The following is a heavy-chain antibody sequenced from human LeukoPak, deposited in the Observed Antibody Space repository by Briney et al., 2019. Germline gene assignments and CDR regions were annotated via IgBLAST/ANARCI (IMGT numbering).Heavy chain of an antibody. D-gene: IGHD3-10*01. CDR2: IYYSGST. CDR1: GGSLSNYY. Sequence: SETLSLTCSVSGGSLSNYYWSWIRQPPGKGLGWIGYIYYSGSTNYNPSLTSRVTISVDTSKNQFSLKLSSVTAADTAVYYCARIATLKRLTLWFGPYYYYYYMDVWGQGTLVTVSS. J-gene: IGHJ6*03. CDR3: ARIATLKRLTLWFGPYYYYYYMDV. V-gene: IGHV4-59*01.